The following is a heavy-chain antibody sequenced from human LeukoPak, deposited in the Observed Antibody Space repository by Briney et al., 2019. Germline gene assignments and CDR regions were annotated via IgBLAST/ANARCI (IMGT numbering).Heavy chain of an antibody. D-gene: IGHD7-27*01. Sequence: PGGSLRLSCAASGFTFSGSAMHWVRQAPGKGLEWVSAISGSGGSTYYADSVKGRFTISRDNFKNTLDLQMNRLRAEATAVDYCAVYSTPTGDDDYYYYMDVWGKGTTVTVSS. CDR2: ISGSGGST. J-gene: IGHJ6*03. CDR3: AVYSTPTGDDDYYYYMDV. V-gene: IGHV3-23*01. CDR1: GFTFSGSA.